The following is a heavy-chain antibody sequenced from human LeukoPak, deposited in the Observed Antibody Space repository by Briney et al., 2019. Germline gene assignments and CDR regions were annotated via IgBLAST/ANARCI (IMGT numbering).Heavy chain of an antibody. J-gene: IGHJ5*02. D-gene: IGHD3-16*01. CDR2: IYTCGST. Sequence: SETLSLTCTVSGGSISSYYWSWIRQPAGKGLEWIGRIYTCGSTNYNPSLKSRVTMSVDTSKNQFSLKLSSVTAADTAVYYCARDEGGRFDNWFDPWGQGTLVTVSS. CDR1: GGSISSYY. V-gene: IGHV4-4*07. CDR3: ARDEGGRFDNWFDP.